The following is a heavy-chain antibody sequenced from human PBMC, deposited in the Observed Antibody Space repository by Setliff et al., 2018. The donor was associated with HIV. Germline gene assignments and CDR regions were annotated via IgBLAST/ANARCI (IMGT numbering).Heavy chain of an antibody. V-gene: IGHV1-24*01. D-gene: IGHD3-10*01. Sequence: ASVKVSCKVSGYTLTELSMHWVRQAPGKGLEWMGGFDPEDGETIYAQKFQGRVTMTEDTSTDTAYMELSSLRSEDTAGYYCATDLKGSQSYYYGSGSYSGFDPWGQGTLVTVSS. CDR1: GYTLTELS. CDR3: ATDLKGSQSYYYGSGSYSGFDP. CDR2: FDPEDGET. J-gene: IGHJ5*02.